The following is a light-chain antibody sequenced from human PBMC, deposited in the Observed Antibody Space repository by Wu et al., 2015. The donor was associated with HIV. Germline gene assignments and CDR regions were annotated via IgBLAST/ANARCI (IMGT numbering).Light chain of an antibody. Sequence: DIQMTQSPSSLSASVGDRVTITCRASQSMNNFLNWYQQKPGKAPKLLIYSASSLQSGVPSRFSGSGSGTDFTLTISSLQPEDFATYYCQKYNSAPRTFGQGTKVEIK. V-gene: IGKV1-39*01. CDR3: QKYNSAPRT. J-gene: IGKJ1*01. CDR2: SAS. CDR1: QSMNNF.